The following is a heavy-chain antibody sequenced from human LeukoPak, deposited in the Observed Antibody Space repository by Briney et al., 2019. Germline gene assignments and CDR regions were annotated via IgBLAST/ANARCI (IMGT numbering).Heavy chain of an antibody. D-gene: IGHD3-22*01. CDR3: ARGPATYYHDSSGPPIDY. CDR2: IYSSGST. Sequence: SETLSLTCIVSSDALSCFYGTWIRQPPGKGLEWIGYIYSSGSTNYNLSLKSRVTMSIDTSKKQFSLTVSSVTAADTAFYYCARGPATYYHDSSGPPIDYWGQGTLVTVSS. J-gene: IGHJ4*02. V-gene: IGHV4-59*01. CDR1: SDALSCFY.